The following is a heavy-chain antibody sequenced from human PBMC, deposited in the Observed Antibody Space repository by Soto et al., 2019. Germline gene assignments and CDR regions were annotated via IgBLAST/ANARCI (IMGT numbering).Heavy chain of an antibody. D-gene: IGHD2-15*01. CDR3: ARGRVARNWFDP. J-gene: IGHJ5*02. Sequence: GASVKVSCKASGYTFTSYDINWVRQATGQGLEYLGWMNPNSGNTGYVQKFQGRVTMTRDTSISTAYMELSSVRSEDTAVYYCARGRVARNWFDPWGQGTPVTVSS. V-gene: IGHV1-8*01. CDR2: MNPNSGNT. CDR1: GYTFTSYD.